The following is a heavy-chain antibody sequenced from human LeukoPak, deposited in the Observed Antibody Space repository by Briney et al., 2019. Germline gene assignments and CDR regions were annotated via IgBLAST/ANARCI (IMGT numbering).Heavy chain of an antibody. CDR1: GFSFSRYT. CDR3: AKRDSTSYHFDS. V-gene: IGHV3-21*04. J-gene: IGHJ4*02. Sequence: GGSLRLSCAASGFSFSRYTMDWVRQAPGKGLEWVSSISSNGGYIYYADSVKGRFTISRDNSKNSLNLQMSSLRVEDTAVYYRAKRDSTSYHFDSWGQGTLVTVSS. CDR2: ISSNGGYI. D-gene: IGHD2-2*01.